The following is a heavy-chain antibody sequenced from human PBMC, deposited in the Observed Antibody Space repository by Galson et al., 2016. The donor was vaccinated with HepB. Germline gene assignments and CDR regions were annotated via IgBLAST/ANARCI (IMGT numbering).Heavy chain of an antibody. Sequence: SLRLSCAASGFPFSDFTMNWVRQAPGKRLEWISLISSSRSYIYYADSVKGRFTISRDNAKNSLYLLMNNLRAEATAVYYCARDSLGGFGAHDYWGQGSLVTVSS. CDR3: ARDSLGGFGAHDY. CDR1: GFPFSDFT. V-gene: IGHV3-21*01. CDR2: ISSSRSYI. J-gene: IGHJ4*02. D-gene: IGHD5-12*01.